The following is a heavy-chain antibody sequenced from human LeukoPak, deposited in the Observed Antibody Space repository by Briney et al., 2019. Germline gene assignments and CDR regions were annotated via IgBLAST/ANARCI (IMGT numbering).Heavy chain of an antibody. Sequence: GGSLRLSCAASGYTFSSYDMHWVRQATGKGLEWVSAIGTAGDTYYPGSVKGRFTISRENAKNSLYLQMNSLRAGDTAVYYCARDNRRYDSSGYYYGDGAFDIWGQGTMVTVPS. CDR1: GYTFSSYD. J-gene: IGHJ3*02. V-gene: IGHV3-13*01. CDR3: ARDNRRYDSSGYYYGDGAFDI. D-gene: IGHD3-22*01. CDR2: IGTAGDT.